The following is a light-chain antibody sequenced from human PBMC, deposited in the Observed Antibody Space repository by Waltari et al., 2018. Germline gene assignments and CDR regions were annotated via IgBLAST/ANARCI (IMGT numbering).Light chain of an antibody. V-gene: IGKV2-28*01. J-gene: IGKJ5*01. CDR3: MQGLQTPT. CDR1: QGLLHSEGHIL. Sequence: DIVLTQSPLSLPVTPGEPASISCRSSQGLLHSEGHILLGWYLQKPGPSPQLLTYLGSHRASGVPARFSGSGSGTDFTLEISRVEAEDVGVYFCMQGLQTPTFGQGTRL. CDR2: LGS.